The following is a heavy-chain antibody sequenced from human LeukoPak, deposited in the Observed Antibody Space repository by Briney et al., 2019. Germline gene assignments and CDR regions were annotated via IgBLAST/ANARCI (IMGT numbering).Heavy chain of an antibody. V-gene: IGHV3-48*02. CDR1: GFTFSTYN. D-gene: IGHD1-26*01. CDR2: ISSSSGSI. CDR3: ARRVVGATPFDY. Sequence: GGSLRLSCAVSGFTFSTYNMNWVRQAPGKGLEWISYISSSSGSIYYADSVKGRFTISRDNAKNSLYLQMNSLRDEDTAVYYCARRVVGATPFDYWGQGTLVTVSS. J-gene: IGHJ4*02.